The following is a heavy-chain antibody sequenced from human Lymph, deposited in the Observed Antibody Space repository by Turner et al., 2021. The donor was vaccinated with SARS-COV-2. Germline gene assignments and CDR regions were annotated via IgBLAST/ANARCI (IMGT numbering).Heavy chain of an antibody. J-gene: IGHJ4*02. CDR2: IHYSGST. CDR1: GGSISSYY. CDR3: ARAVGAFGVVTNCDQ. Sequence: GQLQESGPGLVKPSETLSLTSTVPGGSISSYYWSCIRQPPGKGLEWIGYIHYSGSTNYNPSLKSRVTISDDTSKNQFSMKLTSVTAADTAVYYFARAVGAFGVVTNCDQCGQGTLFTVPS. V-gene: IGHV4-59*01. D-gene: IGHD3-3*01.